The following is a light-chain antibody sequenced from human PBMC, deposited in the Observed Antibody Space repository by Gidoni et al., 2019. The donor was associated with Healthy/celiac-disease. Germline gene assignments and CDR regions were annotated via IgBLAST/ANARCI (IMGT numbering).Light chain of an antibody. J-gene: IGLJ1*01. CDR2: EVS. CDR1: SSDVGGYHY. V-gene: IGLV2-14*01. Sequence: QSALTQPASVSGSPGQSITVSCTGTSSDVGGYHYVSWYQQHPGKAPNLIIYEVSHRPSGVSNRFSGSKSGNTASLTISGPQAEDEADYYCGSYTSISTHVFGTGTKVTVL. CDR3: GSYTSISTHV.